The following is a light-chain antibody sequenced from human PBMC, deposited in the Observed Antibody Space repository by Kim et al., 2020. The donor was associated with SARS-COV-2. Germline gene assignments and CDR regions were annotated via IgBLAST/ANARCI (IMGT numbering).Light chain of an antibody. CDR3: QQYDKSPET. V-gene: IGKV3-20*01. J-gene: IGKJ1*01. CDR2: GAS. CDR1: QSVSSRF. Sequence: SPGERATLSYMASQSVSSRFLALYPQRPGQTPRLLIYGASTRATGIPDRFSGSGSGTDFPLTISRLEPEDFAVYYCQQYDKSPETFGQGTKVDIK.